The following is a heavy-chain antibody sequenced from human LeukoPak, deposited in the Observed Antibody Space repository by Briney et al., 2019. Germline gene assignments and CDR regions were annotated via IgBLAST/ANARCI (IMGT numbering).Heavy chain of an antibody. CDR1: GFTFSSYA. D-gene: IGHD3-10*01. J-gene: IGHJ1*01. V-gene: IGHV3-23*01. CDR2: ISGSGGRT. CDR3: AKDYYSSGSYYLEFFQH. Sequence: GGSLRLSCVASGFTFSSYAMSWVRQAPGKGLEWVSEISGSGGRTYYADSVKGRFTISRDNSKNTAYLQMNSLRAEDTAVYHCAKDYYSSGSYYLEFFQHWGQGTLVTVSS.